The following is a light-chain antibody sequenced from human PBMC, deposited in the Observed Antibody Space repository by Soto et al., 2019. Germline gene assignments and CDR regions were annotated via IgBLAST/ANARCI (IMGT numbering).Light chain of an antibody. CDR1: QSISSN. Sequence: DIQMTQSPSSLSASVGDRVTITCRASQSISSNLNWYQQKPGKAPKLLIYAASSLQSGVPSRFSGSTSGTDFTLTISSLQPEDVATYYCQKYNSAPWTFGQGTKVEIK. J-gene: IGKJ1*01. CDR3: QKYNSAPWT. CDR2: AAS. V-gene: IGKV1-39*01.